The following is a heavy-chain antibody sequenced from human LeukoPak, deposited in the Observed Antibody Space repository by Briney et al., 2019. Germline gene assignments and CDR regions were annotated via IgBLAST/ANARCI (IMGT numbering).Heavy chain of an antibody. V-gene: IGHV3-23*01. CDR1: GFTFSSYA. CDR3: ARDGSNYYFDY. CDR2: ISGSGGST. Sequence: GGSLRLSCAASGFTFSSYAMSWVRQAPGKGLEWVSAISGSGGSTYYADSVKGRFTISRDNSKNTLYLQMNNLRAEDSAVYYCARDGSNYYFDYWGQGTLVTVSS. D-gene: IGHD5-24*01. J-gene: IGHJ4*02.